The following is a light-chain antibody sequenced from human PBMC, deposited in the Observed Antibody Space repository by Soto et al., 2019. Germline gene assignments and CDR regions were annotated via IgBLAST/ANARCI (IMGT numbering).Light chain of an antibody. V-gene: IGKV3-20*01. CDR1: QSVSGSY. CDR3: QQYNKWPPYT. Sequence: EIVLTQSPGTLSLSPGERATLSCRASQSVSGSYLAWYQQKPGQAPRLLIYGASSRATGIPDRFSGSGSGTDFTLTITRLEPEDFAVYYCQQYNKWPPYTFGQGTKVDIK. J-gene: IGKJ2*01. CDR2: GAS.